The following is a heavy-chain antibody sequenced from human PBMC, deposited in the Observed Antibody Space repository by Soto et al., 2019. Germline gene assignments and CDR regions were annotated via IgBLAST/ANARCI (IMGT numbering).Heavy chain of an antibody. CDR2: INQDGSDK. CDR3: AGDLCVSTRPKGY. V-gene: IGHV3-7*03. CDR1: GFTFNSYW. D-gene: IGHD6-6*01. Sequence: EVQLVESGGGLVQPGGSLRLSCAASGFTFNSYWGNWVRQAPGKGLEWVANINQDGSDKYYVDSVKGRCTISRDNVTNSLFLQWNSLRDEDTAIYDCAGDLCVSTRPKGYWGQVTLGTVAS. J-gene: IGHJ4*02.